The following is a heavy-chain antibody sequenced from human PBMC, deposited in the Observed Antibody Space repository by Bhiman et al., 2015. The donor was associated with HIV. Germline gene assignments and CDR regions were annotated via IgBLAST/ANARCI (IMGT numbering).Heavy chain of an antibody. V-gene: IGHV3-30*02. CDR1: GFTFSSYG. CDR3: AKDWSLLWFEHGAFDI. J-gene: IGHJ3*02. CDR2: IRYDGSNK. Sequence: QVQLVESGGGVVQPGGSLRLSCAASGFTFSSYGMHWVRQAPGKGLEWVAFIRYDGSNKYYADSVKGRFTISRDNSKNTLYLQMNSLRAEDTAVYYCAKDWSLLWFEHGAFDIWGQGTMVTVSS. D-gene: IGHD3-10*01.